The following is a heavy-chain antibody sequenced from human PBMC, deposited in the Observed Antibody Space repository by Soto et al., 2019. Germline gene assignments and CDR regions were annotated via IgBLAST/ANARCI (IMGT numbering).Heavy chain of an antibody. V-gene: IGHV1-69*06. J-gene: IGHJ6*02. D-gene: IGHD1-26*01. CDR3: ARAHGGATGGYYYYYGMDV. CDR1: GGTFSSYA. CDR2: IIPIFGTA. Sequence: GTSVKVSCKASGGTFSSYAISWVRQAPGQGLEWMGGIIPIFGTANHAQKFQGRVTITADKSTSTAYMELSSLRSEDTAVYYCARAHGGATGGYYYYYGMDVWGQGTTVTVSS.